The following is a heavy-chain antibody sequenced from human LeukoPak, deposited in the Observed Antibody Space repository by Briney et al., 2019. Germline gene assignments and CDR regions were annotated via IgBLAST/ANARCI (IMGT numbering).Heavy chain of an antibody. CDR2: INPSGGST. Sequence: ASVKVSCKASGYTFTNYYIHWVRQAPGQGLKWMGIINPSGGSTSYAQKFQDRITMTRDTSTSIVYMNLSSLRSEDTAVYYCARGGSSLPFDYWGQGTLVTVSS. CDR1: GYTFTNYY. V-gene: IGHV1-46*01. D-gene: IGHD2-15*01. CDR3: ARGGSSLPFDY. J-gene: IGHJ4*02.